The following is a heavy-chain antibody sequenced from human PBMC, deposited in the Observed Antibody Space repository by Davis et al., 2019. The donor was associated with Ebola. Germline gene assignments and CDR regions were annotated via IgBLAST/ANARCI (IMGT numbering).Heavy chain of an antibody. V-gene: IGHV4-31*03. CDR3: ARDPTMIVGPLFDI. CDR1: GGSISSGGYY. J-gene: IGHJ3*02. Sequence: SETLSLTCTVSGGSISSGGYYWSWIRQHPGKGLEWIGYIYYSGSTYYNPSLKSRVTISVDTSKNQFSLKLSSVTAADTAVYYCARDPTMIVGPLFDIWGQGTMVTVSS. CDR2: IYYSGST. D-gene: IGHD3-22*01.